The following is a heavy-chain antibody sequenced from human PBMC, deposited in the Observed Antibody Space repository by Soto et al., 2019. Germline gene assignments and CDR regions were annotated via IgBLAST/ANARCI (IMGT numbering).Heavy chain of an antibody. Sequence: PGGSLRLSCTASGFTFGAYAMSWVRQAPGKGLEWVGFIRSKAYGGTTEYAASVKGRFTISRDDSKSIAYLQMNSLKTEDTAVYYCTRDCDYVWVIYRFSCFDPWGPGTLVIVSS. D-gene: IGHD3-16*02. CDR1: GFTFGAYA. CDR2: IRSKAYGGTT. J-gene: IGHJ5*02. CDR3: TRDCDYVWVIYRFSCFDP. V-gene: IGHV3-49*04.